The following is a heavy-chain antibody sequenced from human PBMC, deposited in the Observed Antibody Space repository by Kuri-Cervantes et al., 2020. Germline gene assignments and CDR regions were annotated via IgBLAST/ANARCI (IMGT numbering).Heavy chain of an antibody. J-gene: IGHJ4*02. CDR3: ARGYMVGPLEWLLVY. V-gene: IGHV1-18*04. D-gene: IGHD3-3*01. Sequence: ASVKVSCKASGYTFTGYYMHWVRQAPGQGLEWMGWISAYNGDTNYAQKLQGRVTMTTDTSTSTAYMELSSLRSEDTAVYYCARGYMVGPLEWLLVYWGQGTLVTVSS. CDR1: GYTFTGYY. CDR2: ISAYNGDT.